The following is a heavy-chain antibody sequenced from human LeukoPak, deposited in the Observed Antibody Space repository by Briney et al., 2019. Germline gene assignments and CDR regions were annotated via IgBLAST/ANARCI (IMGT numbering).Heavy chain of an antibody. Sequence: PSETLSLTCAVSGYSISSGYYWGWIRQPPGKGLEWIGSIYHSGSTYYNPSLKSRVTISVDTSKNQFSLKLSSVTAADTAVYYCARHQNGDPYNWFDPWGQGTLVTVSS. CDR3: ARHQNGDPYNWFDP. D-gene: IGHD4-17*01. CDR1: GYSISSGYY. J-gene: IGHJ5*02. CDR2: IYHSGST. V-gene: IGHV4-38-2*01.